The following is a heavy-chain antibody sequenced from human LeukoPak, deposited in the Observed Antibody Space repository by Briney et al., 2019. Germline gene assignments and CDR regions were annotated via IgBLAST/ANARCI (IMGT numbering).Heavy chain of an antibody. CDR1: GGTFSSYA. CDR3: ARVYYYDSSGYYSHFDY. Sequence: SVTVSCKASGGTFSSYAISWVRQAPGQGLEWMGGIIPIFGTANYAQKFQGRVTITTDESTSTAYMELSSLRSEDTAVYYCARVYYYDSSGYYSHFDYWGQGTLVTVSS. D-gene: IGHD3-22*01. J-gene: IGHJ4*02. CDR2: IIPIFGTA. V-gene: IGHV1-69*05.